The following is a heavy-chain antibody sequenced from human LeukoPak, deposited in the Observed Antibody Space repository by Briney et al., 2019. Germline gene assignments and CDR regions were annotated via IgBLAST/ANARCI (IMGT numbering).Heavy chain of an antibody. J-gene: IGHJ4*02. CDR2: ISGSGGST. D-gene: IGHD3-22*01. Sequence: PGGSLRLSCAASGFTFSSYAMTWVRQAPGKGLELVSTISGSGGSTYYADSVKGRFTISRDNSKNTLYLQVNSLRAEDTAKYYCAKVPRSLDYYDSTVYYLDYWGQGTLVTVSS. V-gene: IGHV3-23*01. CDR3: AKVPRSLDYYDSTVYYLDY. CDR1: GFTFSSYA.